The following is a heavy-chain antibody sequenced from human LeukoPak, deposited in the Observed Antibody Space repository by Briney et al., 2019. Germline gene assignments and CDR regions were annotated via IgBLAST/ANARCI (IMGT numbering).Heavy chain of an antibody. Sequence: GGYLRLSCAASGFTFSSYSMNWVRQAPGKGLEWVSSISSSSSYIYYADSVKGRFTISRDNAKNSLYLQMNSLRAEDTAVYYCARADTARIFDYWGQGTLVTASS. D-gene: IGHD5-18*01. CDR1: GFTFSSYS. J-gene: IGHJ4*02. CDR2: ISSSSSYI. V-gene: IGHV3-21*01. CDR3: ARADTARIFDY.